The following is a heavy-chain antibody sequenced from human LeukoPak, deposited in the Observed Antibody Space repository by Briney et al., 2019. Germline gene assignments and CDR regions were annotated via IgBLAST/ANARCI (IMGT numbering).Heavy chain of an antibody. D-gene: IGHD3-10*01. CDR3: ARAGHGSGSSVDY. CDR1: GGSISPYY. J-gene: IGHJ4*02. V-gene: IGHV4-4*07. Sequence: SETLSLTCTVSGGSISPYYLSWIRQPAGKGLEWIGRIYTSGNSNYNPSLKSRVTMSVDTSKNQFSLKLASVTAADTAVYYCARAGHGSGSSVDYWGQGTLVTVSS. CDR2: IYTSGNS.